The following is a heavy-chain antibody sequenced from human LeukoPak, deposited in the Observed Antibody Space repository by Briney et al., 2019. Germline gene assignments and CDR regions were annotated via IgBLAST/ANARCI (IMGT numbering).Heavy chain of an antibody. CDR3: ANTIRSALGGMDV. CDR2: IYHSGST. V-gene: IGHV4-4*02. J-gene: IGHJ6*04. D-gene: IGHD5-18*01. CDR1: GGSISSSNW. Sequence: PSGTLSLTCAVSGGSISSSNWWSWVRQPPGKGLEWIGEIYHSGSTNYNPSLKSRVTISVDKSKNQFSLKLSSVTAADTAVYYCANTIRSALGGMDVWGKGTTVTVSS.